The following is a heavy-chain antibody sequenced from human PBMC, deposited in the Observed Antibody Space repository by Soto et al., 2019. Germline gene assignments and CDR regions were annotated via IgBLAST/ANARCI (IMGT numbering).Heavy chain of an antibody. Sequence: SETLSLTCTVSGGSISSSSYYWGWIRQPPGKGLEWIGSIYYSGSTYYNPSLKSRVTISVDTSKNQFSLKLSSVTAADTAVYYCARVSGSYYYHVVGYWGQGTLVTVSS. CDR3: ARVSGSYYYHVVGY. D-gene: IGHD1-26*01. J-gene: IGHJ4*02. CDR2: IYYSGST. CDR1: GGSISSSSYY. V-gene: IGHV4-39*01.